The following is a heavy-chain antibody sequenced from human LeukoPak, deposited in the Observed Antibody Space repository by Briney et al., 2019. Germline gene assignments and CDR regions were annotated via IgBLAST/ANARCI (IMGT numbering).Heavy chain of an antibody. CDR2: ISSSGGTT. CDR1: GFTFNSYA. D-gene: IGHD2-2*01. CDR3: AKRVCSSVSCPFDH. J-gene: IGHJ4*02. Sequence: GGSLRLSCAASGFTFNSYALYWVRQAPGKGLDWVSTISSSGGTTSYTDSVKGRFTISRDNSKNTLYLQMNGLRAADTAIYYCAKRVCSSVSCPFDHWGQGTLVTVSS. V-gene: IGHV3-23*01.